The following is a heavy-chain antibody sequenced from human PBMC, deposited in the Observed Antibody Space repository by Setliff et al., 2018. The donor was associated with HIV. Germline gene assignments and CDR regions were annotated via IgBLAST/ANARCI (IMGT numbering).Heavy chain of an antibody. D-gene: IGHD5-18*01. J-gene: IGHJ4*02. CDR3: ARRDGYSYGFYFDY. Sequence: TSETLSLTCTVPGGSISRSNYYWGWIRQPPGKGLEWIGYIYTSGSTNYNPSLKSRVTISVDTSKNQFSLKLSSVTAADTAVYYCARRDGYSYGFYFDYWGQGTLVTVSS. CDR1: GGSISRSNYY. CDR2: IYTSGST. V-gene: IGHV4-61*05.